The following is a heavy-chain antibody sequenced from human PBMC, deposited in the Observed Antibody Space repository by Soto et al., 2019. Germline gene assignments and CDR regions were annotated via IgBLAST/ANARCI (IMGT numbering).Heavy chain of an antibody. CDR3: GRGGAGAWGFDP. CDR1: GFTVSSNY. D-gene: IGHD1-26*01. J-gene: IGHJ5*02. Sequence: EVQLVESGGGLIQPGGSLRLSCAASGFTVSSNYMSWVRQAPGKGLEWVSVIYSGGSTYYADSVKGRFTISRDNSKNTVYLQMNSRRGGDAAGYCCGRGGAGAWGFDPWGQGTLVTVSS. V-gene: IGHV3-53*01. CDR2: IYSGGST.